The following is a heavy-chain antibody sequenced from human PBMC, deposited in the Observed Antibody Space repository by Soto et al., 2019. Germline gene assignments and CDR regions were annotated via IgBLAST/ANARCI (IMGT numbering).Heavy chain of an antibody. CDR2: INSDGSST. V-gene: IGHV3-74*01. CDR1: GFTFSSYW. D-gene: IGHD1-7*01. CDR3: ATLRRYNWNYGVDYYYMDV. J-gene: IGHJ6*03. Sequence: PGGSLRLSCAASGFTFSSYWMHWVRQAPGKGLVWVSRINSDGSSTSYADSVKGRFTISRDNAKNTLYLQMNSLRAEDTAVYYCATLRRYNWNYGVDYYYMDVWGKGTTVTVSS.